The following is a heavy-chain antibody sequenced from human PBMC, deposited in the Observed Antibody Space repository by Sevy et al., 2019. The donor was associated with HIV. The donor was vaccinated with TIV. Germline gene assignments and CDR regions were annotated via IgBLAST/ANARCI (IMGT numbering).Heavy chain of an antibody. Sequence: SETLSLTCTVSGGSISSSSYYWGWSRQPPGKGLEWIRRIYYSGSAYYNPSLKSRVTISVDTSKYQFSLKLSSVTAADTAVYYCARSSTYCYDSSGYYPDAFDIWGQGTMVTVSS. V-gene: IGHV4-39*01. J-gene: IGHJ3*02. CDR2: IYYSGSA. D-gene: IGHD3-22*01. CDR3: ARSSTYCYDSSGYYPDAFDI. CDR1: GGSISSSSYY.